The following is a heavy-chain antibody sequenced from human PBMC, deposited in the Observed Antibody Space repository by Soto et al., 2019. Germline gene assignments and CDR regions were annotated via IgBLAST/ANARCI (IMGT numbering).Heavy chain of an antibody. CDR2: ISWNSGSI. V-gene: IGHV3-9*01. D-gene: IGHD3-10*01. Sequence: EVQLVESGGGLVQPGRSLRLSCAASGFTFDDYAMHWVRQAPGKGLEWVSGISWNSGSIGYADSVKGRFTISRDNAKNSLYLQMNSLRAEDTALYYCAKEIKQLGFGVRDAFDIWGQGTMVTVSS. J-gene: IGHJ3*02. CDR1: GFTFDDYA. CDR3: AKEIKQLGFGVRDAFDI.